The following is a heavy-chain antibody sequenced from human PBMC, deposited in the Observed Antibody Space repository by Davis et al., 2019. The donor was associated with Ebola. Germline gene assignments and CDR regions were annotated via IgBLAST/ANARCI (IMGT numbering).Heavy chain of an antibody. CDR3: AKDFSSSWSWFDC. D-gene: IGHD6-13*01. CDR1: GFTFSTYA. Sequence: PGGSLRLSCAASGFTFSTYAMTWVRQAPGKGLEWVSAISGTGGSTYYADSVKGRFTISRDNSKNTLYLQMNSLRAEDTAVYYCAKDFSSSWSWFDCWGQGTLVTVSS. V-gene: IGHV3-23*01. J-gene: IGHJ4*02. CDR2: ISGTGGST.